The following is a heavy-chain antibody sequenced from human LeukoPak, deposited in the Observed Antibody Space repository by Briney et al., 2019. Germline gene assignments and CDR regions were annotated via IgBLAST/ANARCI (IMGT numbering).Heavy chain of an antibody. CDR2: ISYDGSNK. J-gene: IGHJ4*02. CDR1: GFTFSSYA. D-gene: IGHD3-22*01. V-gene: IGHV3-30*04. Sequence: GRSLRLSCAASGFTFSSYAMHWVRQAPGKGLEWVAVISYDGSNKYYADSVKGRFTISRDNSKNTLYLQMNSLRAEDTAVYYCARVYEYYYDSSGAPFDYWGQGTLVTVSS. CDR3: ARVYEYYYDSSGAPFDY.